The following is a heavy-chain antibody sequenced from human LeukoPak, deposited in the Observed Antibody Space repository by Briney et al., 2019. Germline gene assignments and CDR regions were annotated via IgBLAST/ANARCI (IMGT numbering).Heavy chain of an antibody. CDR3: ASTDYDILTGYYDALTFDP. Sequence: PGGSLRLSCAASGFTVSSNYMSWVRQAPGKGLEWVSYISSSSSTIYYTDSVKGRFTISRDDAKNSLYLQMNSLRDEDTAVYYCASTDYDILTGYYDALTFDPWGQGTLVTVSS. J-gene: IGHJ5*02. CDR1: GFTVSSNY. V-gene: IGHV3-48*02. CDR2: ISSSSSTI. D-gene: IGHD3-9*01.